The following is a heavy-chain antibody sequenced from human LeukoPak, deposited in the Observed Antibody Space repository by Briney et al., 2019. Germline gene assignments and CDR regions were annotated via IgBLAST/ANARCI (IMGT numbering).Heavy chain of an antibody. CDR2: ISSSGAYK. J-gene: IGHJ4*02. CDR1: GFTFSTYG. Sequence: GGSLRLSCAASGFTFSTYGMNWVRQAPGKGLEWVASISSSGAYKYYADSMKGRFTISRDNAKNSLYLQMNSLRAEDTAVYYCASDYGGNTPYFDYWGQGTLVTVSS. CDR3: ASDYGGNTPYFDY. V-gene: IGHV3-21*01. D-gene: IGHD4-23*01.